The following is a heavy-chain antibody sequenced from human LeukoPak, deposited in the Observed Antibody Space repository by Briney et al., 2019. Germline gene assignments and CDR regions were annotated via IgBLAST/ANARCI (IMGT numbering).Heavy chain of an antibody. D-gene: IGHD3-10*01. CDR2: ISGSGGST. CDR1: GFTFSSYG. V-gene: IGHV3-23*01. CDR3: AKDSRSLYGSGSYAPFDAFDI. Sequence: PPGGTLRLSCAASGFTFSSYGMSWVRQAPGKGLEWVSAISGSGGSTYYADSVKGRFTISRDNSKNTLYLQMNSLRAEDTAVYYCAKDSRSLYGSGSYAPFDAFDIWGQGTMVTVSS. J-gene: IGHJ3*02.